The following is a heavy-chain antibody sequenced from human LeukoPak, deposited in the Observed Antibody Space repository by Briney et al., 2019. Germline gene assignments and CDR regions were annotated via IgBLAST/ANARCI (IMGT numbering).Heavy chain of an antibody. Sequence: SETLSLTCTVSGGSISSYYWSWIRQPPGKGLEWVGYIYYSGSTNYHTSLKSRVTISVDTSKNQFSLKLSSVTAADTAVYYCARGLVGARYYFDYWGQGTLVTVSS. D-gene: IGHD1-26*01. J-gene: IGHJ4*02. V-gene: IGHV4-59*01. CDR2: IYYSGST. CDR1: GGSISSYY. CDR3: ARGLVGARYYFDY.